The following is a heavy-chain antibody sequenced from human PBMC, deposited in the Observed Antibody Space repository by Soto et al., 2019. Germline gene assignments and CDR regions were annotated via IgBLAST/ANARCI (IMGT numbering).Heavy chain of an antibody. CDR3: AYSSSANTNWFDP. CDR2: LYYRGTT. CDR1: GGSVTNSSYH. Sequence: SETLSLTCKVSGGSVTNSSYHWGWVRQTPGKQLEWIATLYYRGTTDYNSALRSRATMSVDTSKDHFSLTLSSVTAADTAVYYCAYSSSANTNWFDPWGQGTLVTVSS. J-gene: IGHJ5*02. D-gene: IGHD6-6*01. V-gene: IGHV4-39*02.